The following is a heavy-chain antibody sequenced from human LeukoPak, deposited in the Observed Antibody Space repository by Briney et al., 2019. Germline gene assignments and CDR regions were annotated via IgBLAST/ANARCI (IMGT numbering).Heavy chain of an antibody. CDR3: TGGLWDFQS. CDR2: IHHSGNS. J-gene: IGHJ4*02. D-gene: IGHD7-27*01. CDR1: GASVTDYY. V-gene: IGHV4-59*02. Sequence: SETLSLTCTVSGASVTDYYWSWIRQSPGKGLEWIRYIHHSGNSDYNPSLRSRVTTSLDTSTNQFSLNLISVTAADTAVYYCTGGLWDFQSWGQGTLVTVSS.